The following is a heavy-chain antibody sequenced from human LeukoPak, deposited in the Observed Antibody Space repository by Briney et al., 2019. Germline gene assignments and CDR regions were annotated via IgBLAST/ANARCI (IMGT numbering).Heavy chain of an antibody. Sequence: ASVKVSCKASGYTFSSYGISWVRQAPGQGLEWMGWISVYNGNTNYAQKLQGRVTMTTDTSTSTAYMELRSLRSDDTAVYYCAKMAGSQLAGGNYFDYWGQGTLVTVSS. J-gene: IGHJ4*02. CDR2: ISVYNGNT. D-gene: IGHD2-2*01. CDR3: AKMAGSQLAGGNYFDY. V-gene: IGHV1-18*01. CDR1: GYTFSSYG.